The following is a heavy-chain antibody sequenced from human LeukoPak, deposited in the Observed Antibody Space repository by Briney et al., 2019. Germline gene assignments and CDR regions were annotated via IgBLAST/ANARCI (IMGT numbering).Heavy chain of an antibody. Sequence: PSETLSLTCTVSGGSIRSSNFYWGWIRQPPGKGLEWIGNIDSSGKTYSNSSLNSRVTISIDTSKNQFSLRLNSVTAADTAVYYCARDEVLFYAFDTWGQGTVVTVSS. V-gene: IGHV4-39*07. J-gene: IGHJ3*02. CDR1: GGSIRSSNFY. CDR2: IDSSGKT. D-gene: IGHD2-21*01. CDR3: ARDEVLFYAFDT.